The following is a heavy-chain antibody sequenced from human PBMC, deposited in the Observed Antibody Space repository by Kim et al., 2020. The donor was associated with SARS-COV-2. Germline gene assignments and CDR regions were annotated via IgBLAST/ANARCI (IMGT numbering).Heavy chain of an antibody. CDR3: ARAGGGGYSYDIDY. CDR2: ISYDGSNK. CDR1: GFTFSSYA. V-gene: IGHV3-30-3*01. D-gene: IGHD5-18*01. Sequence: GGSLRLSCAASGFTFSSYAMHWVRQAPGKGLEWVAVISYDGSNKYYADSVKGRFTISRDNSKNTLYLQMNSLRAEDTAVYYCARAGGGGYSYDIDYWGQGTLVTVSS. J-gene: IGHJ4*02.